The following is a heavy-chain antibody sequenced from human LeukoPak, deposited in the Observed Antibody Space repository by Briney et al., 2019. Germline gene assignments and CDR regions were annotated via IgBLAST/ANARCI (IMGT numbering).Heavy chain of an antibody. CDR1: GGSISSGSYY. CDR3: AGQYYDFWSGYSY. V-gene: IGHV4-61*02. J-gene: IGHJ4*02. Sequence: SETLSLTCTVSGGSISSGSYYWSWIRQPAGKGLEWIGRIYTSGSTNYNPSLKSRVTISVDTSKNQFSLKLSSVTAADTAVYYCAGQYYDFWSGYSYWGQGTLVTVSS. D-gene: IGHD3-3*01. CDR2: IYTSGST.